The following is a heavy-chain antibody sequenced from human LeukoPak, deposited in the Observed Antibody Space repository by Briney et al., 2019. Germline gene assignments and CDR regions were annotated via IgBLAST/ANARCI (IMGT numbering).Heavy chain of an antibody. CDR3: ARETQWLVPISDS. Sequence: GGSLRLSCAASGFTFSSYSMNWVRQAPGKGLEWVSSISSSSSYIYYADSVKGRFTISRDNAKNSLYLQMNSLRAEDTAVYYCARETQWLVPISDSWGQGTLVTVSS. V-gene: IGHV3-21*01. J-gene: IGHJ4*02. CDR1: GFTFSSYS. D-gene: IGHD6-19*01. CDR2: ISSSSSYI.